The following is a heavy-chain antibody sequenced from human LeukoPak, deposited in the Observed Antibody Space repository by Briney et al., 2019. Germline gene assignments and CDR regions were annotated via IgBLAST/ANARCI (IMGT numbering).Heavy chain of an antibody. CDR1: GFTFSSCT. J-gene: IGHJ4*02. V-gene: IGHV3-21*01. Sequence: PGGSLRLSCAASGFTFSSCTINWVRQAPGKGLQWVSSISSTSSYINYADSVKGRFTISRDNAENSLYLEMNSLRVEDTAVYYCAKTGGRGDPFDYWGQGTLVTVSS. CDR3: AKTGGRGDPFDY. CDR2: ISSTSSYI. D-gene: IGHD2-21*02.